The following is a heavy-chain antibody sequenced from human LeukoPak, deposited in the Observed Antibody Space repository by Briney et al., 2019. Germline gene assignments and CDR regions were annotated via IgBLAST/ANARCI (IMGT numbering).Heavy chain of an antibody. V-gene: IGHV4-34*01. CDR2: INHSGST. D-gene: IGHD3-3*01. Sequence: SETLSLTCAVYGGTFSGYYWSWIRQPPGKGLEWIGEINHSGSTNYNPSLKSRVTISVDTSKNQFSLKLSSVTAADTAVYYCAREGYDFWSGYFRWEGNWFDPWGQGTLVTVSS. J-gene: IGHJ5*02. CDR1: GGTFSGYY. CDR3: AREGYDFWSGYFRWEGNWFDP.